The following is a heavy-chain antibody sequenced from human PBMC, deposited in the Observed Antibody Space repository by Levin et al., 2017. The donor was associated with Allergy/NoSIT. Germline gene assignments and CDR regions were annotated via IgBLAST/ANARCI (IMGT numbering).Heavy chain of an antibody. V-gene: IGHV4-30-2*01. J-gene: IGHJ5*02. CDR2: VYYSGST. CDR3: ARAAFSYYGSGSPFDP. D-gene: IGHD3-10*01. CDR1: GGSFRSGAYS. Sequence: SETLSLTCAVSGGSFRSGAYSWSWIRQPPGTGLEWIGNVYYSGSTNYNPSLRSRVTISVDRSKNQFSLKVISVTAADTAVYYCARAAFSYYGSGSPFDPWGQGTLVTVSS.